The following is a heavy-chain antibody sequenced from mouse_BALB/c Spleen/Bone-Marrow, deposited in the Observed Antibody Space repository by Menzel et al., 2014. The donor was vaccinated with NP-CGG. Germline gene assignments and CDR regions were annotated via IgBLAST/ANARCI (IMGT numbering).Heavy chain of an antibody. J-gene: IGHJ4*01. D-gene: IGHD2-10*01. CDR3: ASPYYGNYVYAMDY. V-gene: IGHV2-2*02. CDR2: IWSGGST. Sequence: VHLVESGPGLVQPSQSLSIPCTVSGFSLTSYGVHWVRQSPGKGLEWLGVIWSGGSTDYNAAFISRLSISKDNSKSQVFFKVNSLQANDTAIYYCASPYYGNYVYAMDYWGQGTSVTVSS. CDR1: GFSLTSYG.